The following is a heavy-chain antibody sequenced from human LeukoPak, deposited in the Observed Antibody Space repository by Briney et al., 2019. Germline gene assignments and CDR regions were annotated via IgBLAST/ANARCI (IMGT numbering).Heavy chain of an antibody. CDR3: ARYDMKKFFDY. Sequence: ASETLSLTCAVYGGSFSGYYWSWIRQPPGKGLEWIGYIYYSGSTNYNPSLKSRVTMSVDTSTNQFSLKLSSVTAADTAMYYCARYDMKKFFDYWGQGILVTVSS. J-gene: IGHJ4*02. D-gene: IGHD3-9*01. CDR2: IYYSGST. V-gene: IGHV4-59*01. CDR1: GGSFSGYY.